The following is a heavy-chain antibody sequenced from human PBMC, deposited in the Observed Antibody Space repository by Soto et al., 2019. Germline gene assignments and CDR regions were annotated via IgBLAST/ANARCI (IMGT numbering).Heavy chain of an antibody. CDR3: ARDVPRMDV. V-gene: IGHV1-18*01. CDR2: INTDNGNT. D-gene: IGHD2-2*01. Sequence: QVQLVQSGAELKKPGASVKVSCKTSGYSFAIYGITWVRQAPGQGLEWMGYINTDNGNTYYTQKFQGRVALTADASTPTADRELRSLRSDDTAVYYCARDVPRMDVWGQGTKVTVSS. J-gene: IGHJ6*02. CDR1: GYSFAIYG.